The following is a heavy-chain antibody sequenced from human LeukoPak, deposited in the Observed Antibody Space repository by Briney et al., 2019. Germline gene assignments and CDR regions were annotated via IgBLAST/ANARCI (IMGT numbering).Heavy chain of an antibody. CDR1: GGSISSSSYY. Sequence: SETLSLTCTVSGGSISSSSYYWSWIRQPPGKGLEWIGEINHSGSTNYNPSLKSRVTISVDTSKNQFSLKLSSVTAADTAVYYCARGVPNDYWGQGTLVAVSS. J-gene: IGHJ4*02. CDR3: ARGVPNDY. CDR2: INHSGST. V-gene: IGHV4-39*07.